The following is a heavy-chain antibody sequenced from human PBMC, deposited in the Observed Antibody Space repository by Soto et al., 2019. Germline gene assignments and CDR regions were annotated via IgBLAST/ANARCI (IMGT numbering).Heavy chain of an antibody. D-gene: IGHD4-17*01. CDR2: TYHSGST. CDR1: GGSISSGGYS. CDR3: ARAHYGDYGYGMDV. V-gene: IGHV4-30-2*01. Sequence: QLQLQESGSGLVKPSQTLSLTCAVSGGSISSGGYSWSWIRQPPGKGLEWIGYTYHSGSTYYNPSLTSRVTISVDRSKNQSARKLNSVTAADTAVYYCARAHYGDYGYGMDVWGQGTTVTVSS. J-gene: IGHJ6*02.